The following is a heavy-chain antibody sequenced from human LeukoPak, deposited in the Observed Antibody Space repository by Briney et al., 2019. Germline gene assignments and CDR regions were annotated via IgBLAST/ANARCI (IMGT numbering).Heavy chain of an antibody. Sequence: GGSLRLSCSASTFTFSRYWMHWVRQAPGKGLVWVSRINSDGTNTYYADSVKGRFTISRDNTKNTLYLQMNSLRTEATAVYYCARDRAAFGVVQVGYWGQGTLVTVYS. J-gene: IGHJ4*02. CDR1: TFTFSRYW. V-gene: IGHV3-74*01. CDR3: ARDRAAFGVVQVGY. D-gene: IGHD3-3*01. CDR2: INSDGTNT.